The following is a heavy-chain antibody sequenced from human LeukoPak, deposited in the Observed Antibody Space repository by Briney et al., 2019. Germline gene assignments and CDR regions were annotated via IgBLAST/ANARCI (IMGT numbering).Heavy chain of an antibody. V-gene: IGHV4-59*01. D-gene: IGHD6-19*01. Sequence: TSETLSLTCTVSGGSIGPDYWGWIRQPPGKGLEWIAYIYYTGTTNYNPSLKSRFTISVDTSRNRLSLRLTSVTAADTAVYYCARLRRVTVATYNYYYLDLWGRGTLVTVSS. CDR2: IYYTGTT. CDR3: ARLRRVTVATYNYYYLDL. J-gene: IGHJ2*01. CDR1: GGSIGPDY.